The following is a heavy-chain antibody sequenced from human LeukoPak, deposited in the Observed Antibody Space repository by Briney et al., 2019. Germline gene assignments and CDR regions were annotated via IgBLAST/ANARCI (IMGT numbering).Heavy chain of an antibody. D-gene: IGHD3-9*01. CDR2: TYYTGSA. CDR1: GGSVSSRPHF. V-gene: IGHV4-39*02. J-gene: IGHJ3*02. Sequence: SETLSLTCTVSGGSVSSRPHFWAWIRQTPGKGLEWIGTTYYTGSANYNPSLKSRVTMSVDTSKDHFSLNLSSVTATDTAVYFCVRLLGGYFAGNTFDIWGQGTVVSVSS. CDR3: VRLLGGYFAGNTFDI.